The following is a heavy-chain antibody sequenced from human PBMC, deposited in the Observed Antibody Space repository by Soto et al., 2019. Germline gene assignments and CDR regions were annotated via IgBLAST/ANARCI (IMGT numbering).Heavy chain of an antibody. CDR2: VCISGSEK. V-gene: IGHV3-21*05. CDR3: ARTVGYRPDC. J-gene: IGHJ4*02. CDR1: GFILSDCA. Sequence: AGGSLRLSCATSGFILSDCAMNWVRQAPGKGLEWVSYVCISGSEKDYADSVKGRFTVSRDNSINTAYLQINSLRADDTAVYYCARTVGYRPDCWGQGTLVTVSS. D-gene: IGHD3-16*02.